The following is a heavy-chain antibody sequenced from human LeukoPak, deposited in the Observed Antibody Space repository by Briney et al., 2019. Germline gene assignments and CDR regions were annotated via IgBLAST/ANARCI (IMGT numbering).Heavy chain of an antibody. V-gene: IGHV3-21*01. CDR1: GFTFSTYS. Sequence: GGSLRLSCAASGFTFSTYSMNWVRQAPGKGLEWVSYIGSSSSYIYYADSVKGRFTISRDNAKNSLYLQMNSLRAEDTAVYYCGRDRSSVVAGIGYWGRGTLVTVSS. J-gene: IGHJ4*02. CDR3: GRDRSSVVAGIGY. CDR2: IGSSSSYI. D-gene: IGHD6-19*01.